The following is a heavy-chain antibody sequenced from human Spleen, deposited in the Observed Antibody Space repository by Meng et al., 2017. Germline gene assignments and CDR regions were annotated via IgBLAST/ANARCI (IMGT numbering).Heavy chain of an antibody. CDR2: ISSSGSTI. J-gene: IGHJ4*02. D-gene: IGHD2-15*01. Sequence: GESLKISCATSGFVFKSHAMSWVRQAPGKGLEWVSYISSSGSTIKYADSVKGRFTISRDNAKNSLYLQMNSLRAEDTAVYYCAREGGWTFDYWGQGTLVTVSS. CDR1: GFVFKSHA. CDR3: AREGGWTFDY. V-gene: IGHV3-48*03.